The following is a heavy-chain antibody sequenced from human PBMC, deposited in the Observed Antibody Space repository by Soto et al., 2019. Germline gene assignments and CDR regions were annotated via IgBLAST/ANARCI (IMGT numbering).Heavy chain of an antibody. CDR1: GGTFSSYA. V-gene: IGHV1-69*01. D-gene: IGHD3-9*01. J-gene: IGHJ6*02. Sequence: QVQLVQSGAEVKKPGSSVKVSCKASGGTFSSYAISWVRQAPGQGFEWMGGIIPIFGTANYAQKFQGRVTITADESTSTAYMELSSLRSEDTAVYYCARDWLRYKLGGMDVWGQGTTVTVSS. CDR3: ARDWLRYKLGGMDV. CDR2: IIPIFGTA.